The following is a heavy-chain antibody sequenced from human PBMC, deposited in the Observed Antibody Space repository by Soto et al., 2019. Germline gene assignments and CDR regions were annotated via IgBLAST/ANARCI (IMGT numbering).Heavy chain of an antibody. CDR2: ISGSGGST. CDR3: AKAIAAADYYYYYMDV. CDR1: GFTFSSYA. J-gene: IGHJ6*03. Sequence: GVLRLSCAASGFTFSSYAMSWVRQAPGKGLEWVSAISGSGGSTYYADSVKGRFTISRDNSKNTLYLQMNSLRAEDTAVYYCAKAIAAADYYYYYMDVWGKGTTVTVSS. D-gene: IGHD6-13*01. V-gene: IGHV3-23*01.